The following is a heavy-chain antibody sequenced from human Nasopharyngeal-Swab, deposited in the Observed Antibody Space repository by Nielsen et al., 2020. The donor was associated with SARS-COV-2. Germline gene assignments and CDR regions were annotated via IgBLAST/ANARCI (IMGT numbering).Heavy chain of an antibody. V-gene: IGHV3-21*01. J-gene: IGHJ4*02. Sequence: WIRQPPGKGLEWVSSISSSSSYIYYADSVKGRFTISGDNAKNSLYLQMNSLRAEDTAVYYCARVPFYSSGWYGVDYFDYWGQGTLVTVSS. CDR3: ARVPFYSSGWYGVDYFDY. D-gene: IGHD6-19*01. CDR2: ISSSSSYI.